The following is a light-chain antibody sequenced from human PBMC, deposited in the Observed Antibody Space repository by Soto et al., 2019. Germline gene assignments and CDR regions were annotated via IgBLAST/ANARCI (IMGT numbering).Light chain of an antibody. Sequence: QSVLTHPASVSWSRGHSITISFSGTMSYIGSYNYVAWYQQFQGKTPKILIYGVSNLPSGVSSSFSGSKSGNKASLTISGLQAEDEADYYCSSYTRSSTRVFGTGTKVTV. CDR1: MSYIGSYNY. J-gene: IGLJ1*01. V-gene: IGLV2-14*01. CDR3: SSYTRSSTRV. CDR2: GVS.